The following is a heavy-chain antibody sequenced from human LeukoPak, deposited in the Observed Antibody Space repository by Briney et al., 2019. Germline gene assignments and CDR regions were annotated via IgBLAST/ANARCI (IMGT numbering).Heavy chain of an antibody. Sequence: GGSLRLSCAASGLTFSSYWMSWVRQAPGKGLEWVANIKQDGSEKYYVDSVKGRLTISRDNAKNSLYLQMNSLRAEDTAVYYCARDLAWGGYWGQGTLVTVSS. V-gene: IGHV3-7*01. CDR1: GLTFSSYW. J-gene: IGHJ4*02. CDR3: ARDLAWGGY. CDR2: IKQDGSEK. D-gene: IGHD7-27*01.